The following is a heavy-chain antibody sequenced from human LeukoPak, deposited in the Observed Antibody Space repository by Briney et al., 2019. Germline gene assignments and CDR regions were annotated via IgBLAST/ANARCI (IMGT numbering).Heavy chain of an antibody. CDR1: GFSLSTSGMR. CDR2: IDWDDDQ. CDR3: ARMAGATLAYFDY. V-gene: IGHV2-70*04. D-gene: IGHD1-1*01. J-gene: IGHJ4*02. Sequence: SGPALVKPTQTLTLTCNFSGFSLSTSGMRVSWIRQPPGKALEWLARIDWDDDQFYSTSLQTRLTISKDTSKNQVVLTMTNMDPVDTATYYCARMAGATLAYFDYWGQGMLVTVSS.